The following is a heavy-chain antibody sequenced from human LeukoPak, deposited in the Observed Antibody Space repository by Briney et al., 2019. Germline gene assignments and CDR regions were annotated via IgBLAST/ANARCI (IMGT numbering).Heavy chain of an antibody. V-gene: IGHV4-61*02. D-gene: IGHD3-22*01. J-gene: IGHJ3*02. CDR1: GDSISSGDYY. CDR3: ARGPYSYDSSGAFDI. Sequence: PSQTLSLTCSVSGDSISSGDYYWSSIRQPAGKGLEWIGRISSSGSTNYNPSLKSRVTISVDTSKNQFSLKLSSVTAADTAVYFCARGPYSYDSSGAFDIWGQGTMLTVSS. CDR2: ISSSGST.